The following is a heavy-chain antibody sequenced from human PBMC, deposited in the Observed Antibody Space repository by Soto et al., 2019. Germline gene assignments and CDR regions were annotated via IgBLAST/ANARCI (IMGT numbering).Heavy chain of an antibody. CDR1: GYTFTSYG. CDR2: ISAYNGNT. J-gene: IGHJ4*03. Sequence: ASVKVSCKASGYTFTSYGISWVRQAPGQGLEWMGWISAYNGNTNYAQKLQGRVTMTTDTSTSTAYMELSSLRSEDTAVYYCARDFGRSYPSPLYYFDYWGQGTTVTVSS. V-gene: IGHV1-18*01. D-gene: IGHD3-3*01. CDR3: ARDFGRSYPSPLYYFDY.